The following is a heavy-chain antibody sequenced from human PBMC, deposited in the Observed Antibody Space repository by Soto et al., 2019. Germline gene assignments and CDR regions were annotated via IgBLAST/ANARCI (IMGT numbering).Heavy chain of an antibody. D-gene: IGHD2-15*01. CDR1: GFIVNNNY. J-gene: IGHJ4*02. V-gene: IGHV3-66*01. Sequence: EVQLGESGGGLVQPGGSLRLSCAVSGFIVNNNYMSWVRQAPGKRLEWVAVIYSDGGGGTTYYAASVRGRFTISRDNSKNTLYLQMNRVRAEVSAVYYCARDRGSCDAGGAFFDYWGQGTLVTVSS. CDR2: IYSDGGGGTT. CDR3: ARDRGSCDAGGAFFDY.